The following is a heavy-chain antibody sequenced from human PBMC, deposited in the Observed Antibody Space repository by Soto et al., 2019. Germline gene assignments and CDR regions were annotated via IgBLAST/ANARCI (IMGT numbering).Heavy chain of an antibody. V-gene: IGHV1-2*02. CDR3: AGGVLSGSYYNWFDP. CDR1: RYTLTCYY. CDR2: INPNSGAT. Sequence: AVKVSGNASRYTLTCYYIXLVRQAPGQGLEWTGWINPNSGATDYAQKFQGRVTMTRDTSLSTAYMDLSRLRSDDKAVYYCAGGVLSGSYYNWFDPWGQGTLVTVYS. D-gene: IGHD1-26*01. J-gene: IGHJ5*02.